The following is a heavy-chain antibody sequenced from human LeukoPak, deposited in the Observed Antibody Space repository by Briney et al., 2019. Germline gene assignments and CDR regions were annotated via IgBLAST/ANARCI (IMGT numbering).Heavy chain of an antibody. Sequence: GGSLRLSCAASGFTFSSYAMSWVRQAPGKGLEWVSAISGSGGSTYYADSVQCRFTISRDNSKNTLYLQMNSLRAEDTAVYYCATQGGITMVRGVPYFQHWGQGTLVTVSS. CDR2: ISGSGGST. D-gene: IGHD3-10*01. CDR1: GFTFSSYA. CDR3: ATQGGITMVRGVPYFQH. V-gene: IGHV3-23*01. J-gene: IGHJ1*01.